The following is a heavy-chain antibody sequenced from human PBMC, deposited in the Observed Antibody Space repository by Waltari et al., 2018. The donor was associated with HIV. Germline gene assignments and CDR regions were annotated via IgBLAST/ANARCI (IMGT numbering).Heavy chain of an antibody. CDR1: NGSVSGYF. V-gene: IGHV4-4*07. J-gene: IGHJ4*02. D-gene: IGHD4-4*01. CDR2: IYVSGST. Sequence: QIQLQESGPGLAKPSEILSLTCTVSNGSVSGYFWRWIRQSAGKGLEWIGRIYVSGSTNSNPSPNSRISMSLDTSTNQFSLRLHSVTVADTAIYYCARGLKGNSNYDEALVFDYWCQGIQVTVSS. CDR3: ARGLKGNSNYDEALVFDY.